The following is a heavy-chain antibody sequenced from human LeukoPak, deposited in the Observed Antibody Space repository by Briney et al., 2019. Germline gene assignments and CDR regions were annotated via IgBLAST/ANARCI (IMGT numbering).Heavy chain of an antibody. Sequence: PGGSLRLSCAASGFTVSSNYMSWVRQAPGKGLEWVSVIYSGGSTYYADSVKGRFTISRDNSKNTLYLQMNSLRAEDTAVYYCARDDHGDYHAFDIWGRGTMVTVSS. CDR1: GFTVSSNY. V-gene: IGHV3-53*01. J-gene: IGHJ3*02. CDR2: IYSGGST. D-gene: IGHD4-17*01. CDR3: ARDDHGDYHAFDI.